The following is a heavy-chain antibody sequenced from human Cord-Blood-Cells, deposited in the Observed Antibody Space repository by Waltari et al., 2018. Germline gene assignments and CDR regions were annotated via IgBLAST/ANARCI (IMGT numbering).Heavy chain of an antibody. V-gene: IGHV4-34*01. CDR2: INHSGST. CDR3: AREGSMVRGVITWFDP. J-gene: IGHJ5*02. CDR1: GGSFSGYY. Sequence: QVQLQQWGAGLLKPSETLSLTCAVYGGSFSGYYWSWIRQPPGKGLEWIGEINHSGSTNYNPSLKSRVTISVDKSKNQFSLKLSSVTAADTAVYYCAREGSMVRGVITWFDPWGQGTLVTVSS. D-gene: IGHD3-10*01.